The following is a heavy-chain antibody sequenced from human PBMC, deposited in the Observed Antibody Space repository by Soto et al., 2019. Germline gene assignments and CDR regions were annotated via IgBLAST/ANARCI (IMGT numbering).Heavy chain of an antibody. V-gene: IGHV4-30-2*01. CDR3: ARGSYPYYYYGMDV. Sequence: PSETLSLTCAVSGGSISSGCYSWSWIRQPPGKGLEWIGYIYHSGSTYYNPSLKSRVTISVDRSKNQFSLKLSSVTAADTAVYYCARGSYPYYYYGMDVWGQGTTVTVSS. CDR2: IYHSGST. D-gene: IGHD3-10*01. J-gene: IGHJ6*02. CDR1: GGSISSGCYS.